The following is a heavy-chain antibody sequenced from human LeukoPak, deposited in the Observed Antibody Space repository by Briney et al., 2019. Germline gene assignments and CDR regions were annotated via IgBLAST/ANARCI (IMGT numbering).Heavy chain of an antibody. CDR2: IKSKTDGGTT. J-gene: IGHJ4*02. Sequence: GGSLRLSCAASGFTFSNAWMSWVRQAPGKGLEWVGRIKSKTDGGTTDYAAPVKGRFTISRDDSKNTLYLQMNSLKTEDTAVYYCTPADYCSSTSCYTHEDYWGQGTLVTVSS. CDR3: TPADYCSSTSCYTHEDY. CDR1: GFTFSNAW. D-gene: IGHD2-2*02. V-gene: IGHV3-15*01.